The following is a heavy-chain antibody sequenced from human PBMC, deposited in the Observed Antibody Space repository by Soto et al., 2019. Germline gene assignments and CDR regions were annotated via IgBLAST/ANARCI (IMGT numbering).Heavy chain of an antibody. Sequence: QITLKESGPTLVKPTQTLTLTCTLSGFSLSTSGVGVGWIRQPPGKALEWLALIYWDDDKRYSTSLKSRLTSTQDTSKNQVVRTMTNMDPVDKATYSCAHRGITGTPVDYWGQGTLVTVSS. CDR2: IYWDDDK. D-gene: IGHD1-7*01. V-gene: IGHV2-5*02. CDR1: GFSLSTSGVG. J-gene: IGHJ4*02. CDR3: AHRGITGTPVDY.